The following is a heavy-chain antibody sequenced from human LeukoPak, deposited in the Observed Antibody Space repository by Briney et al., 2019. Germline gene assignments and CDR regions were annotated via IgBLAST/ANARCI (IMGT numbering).Heavy chain of an antibody. CDR2: IYSGGST. D-gene: IGHD3-22*01. J-gene: IGHJ4*02. CDR1: GFTVSSNY. CDR3: ARYLHSSGSYYFDY. Sequence: GGSLRLSCAASGFTVSSNYMSWVRQAPGKGLEWVSIIYSGGSTYYAESMKGRFTISRDNSKNTLYLQMNSLRAEDTAVYYCARYLHSSGSYYFDYWGQGTLVTVSS. V-gene: IGHV3-66*01.